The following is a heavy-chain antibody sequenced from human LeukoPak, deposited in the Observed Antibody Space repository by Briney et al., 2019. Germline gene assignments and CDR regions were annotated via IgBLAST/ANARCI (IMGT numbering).Heavy chain of an antibody. CDR2: IRYDGSNK. J-gene: IGHJ4*02. D-gene: IGHD3-22*01. Sequence: GGSLRLSCAASGFTFSSYGMHWVRQAPGKGLEWVAFIRYDGSNKYYAESVKGRFTISRDNSKNTLFLQMNSVRAEDTAVYYCAKPFYDSSGHRRFDYWGQGTLITVSS. V-gene: IGHV3-30*02. CDR3: AKPFYDSSGHRRFDY. CDR1: GFTFSSYG.